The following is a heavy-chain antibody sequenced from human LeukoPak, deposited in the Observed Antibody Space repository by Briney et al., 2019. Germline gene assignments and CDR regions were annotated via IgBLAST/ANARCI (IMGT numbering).Heavy chain of an antibody. CDR1: GYTFTNYT. CDR2: INTNTGNP. Sequence: ASVKVSCKASGYTFTNYTMNWVRKAPGQGLEWMGWINTNTGNPTYAQGFTGRFVFSLDTSVSTAYLQISSLKAEDTAVYYCARPKLRWSAYYYMDVWGKGTTVTVSS. J-gene: IGHJ6*03. V-gene: IGHV7-4-1*02. CDR3: ARPKLRWSAYYYMDV. D-gene: IGHD4-23*01.